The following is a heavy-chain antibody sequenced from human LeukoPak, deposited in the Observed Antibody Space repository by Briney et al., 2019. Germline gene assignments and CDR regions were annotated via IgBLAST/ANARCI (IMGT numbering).Heavy chain of an antibody. Sequence: GGSLRLSCAASGFTFSRHWMAWVRQAPGKGLEWVANIKADGSEKYYVGSVKGRFTISRDNTKNSLYLQMNSLRADDTAVYYCARPSPYDDPDFWGQGTLVTVSS. V-gene: IGHV3-7*01. CDR3: ARPSPYDDPDF. CDR2: IKADGSEK. J-gene: IGHJ4*02. CDR1: GFTFSRHW. D-gene: IGHD3-22*01.